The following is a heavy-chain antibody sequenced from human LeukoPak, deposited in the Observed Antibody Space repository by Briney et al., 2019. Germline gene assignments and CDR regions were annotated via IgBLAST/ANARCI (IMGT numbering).Heavy chain of an antibody. CDR1: GGSISSYY. V-gene: IGHV4-59*01. D-gene: IGHD1-1*01. J-gene: IGHJ5*02. Sequence: SETLSLTCTVSGGSISSYYWSWIRQPPGKGLEWIGYIYYSGGTNYNPSLKSRVTISVDTSKNQFSPKLSSVTAADTAVYYCARDFWNEGENWFDPWGQGTLVTVSS. CDR2: IYYSGGT. CDR3: ARDFWNEGENWFDP.